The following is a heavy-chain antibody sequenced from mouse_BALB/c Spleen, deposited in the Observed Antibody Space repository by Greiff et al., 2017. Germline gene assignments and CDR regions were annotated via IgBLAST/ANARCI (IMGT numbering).Heavy chain of an antibody. CDR2: ISYDGSN. D-gene: IGHD1-1*01. J-gene: IGHJ3*01. Sequence: EVKLVESGPGLVKPSQSLSLTCSVTGYSITSGYYWNWIRQFPGNKLEWMGYISYDGSNNYNPSLKNRISITRDTSKNQFFLKLNSVTTEDTATYYCANYGRAWFAYWGQGTLVTVSA. V-gene: IGHV3-6*02. CDR1: GYSITSGYY. CDR3: ANYGRAWFAY.